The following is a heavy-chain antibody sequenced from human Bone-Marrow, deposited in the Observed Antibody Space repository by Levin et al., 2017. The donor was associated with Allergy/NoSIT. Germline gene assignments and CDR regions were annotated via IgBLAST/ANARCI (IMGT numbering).Heavy chain of an antibody. CDR2: IKSKTDGGTT. Sequence: GESLKISCAASGFTFSNAWMSWVRPAPGKGLEWVGRIKSKTDGGTTDYAAPVKGRFTISRDDSKNTLYLQMNSLKTEDTAVYYCTTEKRGSSWYRTVFALDYWGQGTLVTVSS. V-gene: IGHV3-15*01. J-gene: IGHJ4*02. D-gene: IGHD6-13*01. CDR3: TTEKRGSSWYRTVFALDY. CDR1: GFTFSNAW.